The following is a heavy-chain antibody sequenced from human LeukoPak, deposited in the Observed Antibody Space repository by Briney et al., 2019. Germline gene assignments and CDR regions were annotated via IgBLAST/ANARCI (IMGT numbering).Heavy chain of an antibody. CDR1: GFTFSSYN. J-gene: IGHJ6*04. Sequence: GGSLRLSCAASGFTFSSYNMNWVRQAPGKGLEWVSYISSSGSTIYYADSVKGRFTISRDNAKNSVYLQMNSLRAEDTGVYYCAELGITMIGGVWGKGTTVTISS. CDR2: ISSSGSTI. V-gene: IGHV3-48*04. CDR3: AELGITMIGGV. D-gene: IGHD3-10*02.